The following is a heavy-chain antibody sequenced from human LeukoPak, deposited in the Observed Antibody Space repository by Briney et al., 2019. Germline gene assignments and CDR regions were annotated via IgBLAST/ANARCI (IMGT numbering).Heavy chain of an antibody. CDR2: ISGGGGST. Sequence: LSGGSLRLSCAASGFTFSSHAMTWVRQAPGKGLEWVSAISGGGGSTYYADSVKGRFTISRDNSKNTLYLQMNSLRAEDTAVYYCAKTGTIVSEGDYWGQGTLVTVSS. CDR3: AKTGTIVSEGDY. V-gene: IGHV3-23*01. D-gene: IGHD2-2*01. CDR1: GFTFSSHA. J-gene: IGHJ4*02.